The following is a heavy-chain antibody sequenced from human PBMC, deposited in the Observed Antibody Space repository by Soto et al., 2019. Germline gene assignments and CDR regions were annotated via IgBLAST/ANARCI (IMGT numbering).Heavy chain of an antibody. J-gene: IGHJ4*02. CDR1: GYTFTSYY. V-gene: IGHV1-46*01. CDR3: ARDEITGTTWYNY. CDR2: INPSGGST. D-gene: IGHD1-20*01. Sequence: ASVKVSCKASGYTFTSYYMHWLRQSPGQGLEWMGIINPSGGSTSYAQKFQGRVTMTRDTSTSTVYMELSSLRSEDTAVYYCARDEITGTTWYNYWGQGTLVTVSS.